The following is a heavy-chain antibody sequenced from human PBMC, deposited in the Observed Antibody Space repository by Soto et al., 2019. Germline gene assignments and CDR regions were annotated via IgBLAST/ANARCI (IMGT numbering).Heavy chain of an antibody. CDR3: ARLFSYARPDSSSPYAYFDY. J-gene: IGHJ4*02. CDR2: IYYSGST. Sequence: SETLSLTCTVSGGSISSSSYYWGWIRQPPGKGLEWIGSIYYSGSTYYNPSLKSRVTISVDTSKNQFSLKLSSVTAADTAVYYCARLFSYARPDSSSPYAYFDYWGQGTLVTVSS. CDR1: GGSISSSSYY. D-gene: IGHD6-13*01. V-gene: IGHV4-39*01.